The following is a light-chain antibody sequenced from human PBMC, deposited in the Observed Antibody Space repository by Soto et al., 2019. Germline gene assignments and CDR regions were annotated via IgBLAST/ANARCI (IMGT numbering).Light chain of an antibody. CDR2: DAY. CDR1: QSVSGW. Sequence: DIQMTQSPSTLSASVGDTVTVTCRASQSVSGWLAWYQQKPGEAPKLLIYDAYALPRGVQSRFSGSGSGTKFTLTIASLQPDDFATYYCKQYETFSGTFGPGTKVDI. V-gene: IGKV1-5*01. CDR3: KQYETFSGT. J-gene: IGKJ1*01.